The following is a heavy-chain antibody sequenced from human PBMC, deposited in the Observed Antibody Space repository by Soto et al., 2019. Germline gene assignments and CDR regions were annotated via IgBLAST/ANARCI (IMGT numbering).Heavy chain of an antibody. V-gene: IGHV3-53*01. J-gene: IGHJ6*02. Sequence: EVQLVESGGCLIQPGGSLRLSCAASGFTVSSNYMSWVRQAPGKGLEWVSVIYSGGSTYYADSVKGRFTISRDNSKNTLYLQMNSLRAEDTAVYYCVRVRGALSHWWYYYYGMDVWGQGTTVTVSS. D-gene: IGHD3-10*01. CDR1: GFTVSSNY. CDR2: IYSGGST. CDR3: VRVRGALSHWWYYYYGMDV.